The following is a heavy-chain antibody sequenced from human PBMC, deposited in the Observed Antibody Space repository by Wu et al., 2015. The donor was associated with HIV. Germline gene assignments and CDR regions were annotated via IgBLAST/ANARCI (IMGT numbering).Heavy chain of an antibody. J-gene: IGHJ5*02. CDR2: INPNSGAT. D-gene: IGHD1-1*01. CDR1: GYSFSGYY. V-gene: IGHV1-2*02. Sequence: QGHLVQSGPEVKSPGASVKVSCKASGYSFSGYYLHWVRQAPGQGLEYMGWINPNSGATEYAQNFQGRVTMTRDTSISTAYMELKSLKSDDTAVYYCARDPIQLEPFRFDPWGQGTLVTVSS. CDR3: ARDPIQLEPFRFDP.